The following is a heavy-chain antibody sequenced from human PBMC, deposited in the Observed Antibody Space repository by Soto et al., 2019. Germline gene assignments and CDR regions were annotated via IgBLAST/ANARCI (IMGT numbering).Heavy chain of an antibody. V-gene: IGHV3-23*01. CDR2: ISGSGGST. CDR1: GFTFSSYA. J-gene: IGHJ4*02. D-gene: IGHD6-13*01. CDR3: APAERVAAAGSDY. Sequence: SCAASGFTFSSYAMSWVRQAPGKGLEWVSAISGSGGSTYYADSVKGRFTISRDNSKNTLYLQMNSLRAEDTAVYYCAPAERVAAAGSDYWGQGTLVTVSS.